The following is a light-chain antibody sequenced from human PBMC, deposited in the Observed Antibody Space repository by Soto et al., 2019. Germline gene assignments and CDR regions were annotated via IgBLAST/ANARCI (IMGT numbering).Light chain of an antibody. Sequence: EIVLTQSPGTLSLSPGERATLSCRASQSVSSSYLAWYQQKPGQAPRLLIYGASSRATGIPDRFSGSGSRTDFTFTFIRLEPEDFAVYYCQQRGNWPVTFGQGTKVDIK. CDR2: GAS. J-gene: IGKJ1*01. CDR3: QQRGNWPVT. V-gene: IGKV3D-20*02. CDR1: QSVSSSY.